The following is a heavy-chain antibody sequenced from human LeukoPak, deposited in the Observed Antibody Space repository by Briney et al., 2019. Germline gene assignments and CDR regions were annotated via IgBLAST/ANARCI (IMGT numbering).Heavy chain of an antibody. CDR3: AKSNGGYSYGYEPFDI. V-gene: IGHV3-30*18. Sequence: GGSLILSCAASGFTFSSYGMHWVRQAPGKGLEWVAVISYDGMTKYYADSVKGRFTVSRDNSENTLFLQLNRLGTEDTAVYYCAKSNGGYSYGYEPFDIWGQGTMVSVAS. CDR1: GFTFSSYG. D-gene: IGHD5-18*01. CDR2: ISYDGMTK. J-gene: IGHJ3*02.